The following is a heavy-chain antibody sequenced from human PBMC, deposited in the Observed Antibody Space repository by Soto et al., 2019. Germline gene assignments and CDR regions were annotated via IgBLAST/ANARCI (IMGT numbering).Heavy chain of an antibody. CDR1: GGTFSSYA. D-gene: IGHD2-15*01. J-gene: IGHJ4*02. Sequence: SVKVSCKASGGTFSSYAISWVRQAPGQGLEWMGGIIPIFGTANYAQKFQGRVTITADESTSTAYMELSSLRSEDTAVYYCARASGGSGSVVVAAIFDYWGQGTLVTVSS. V-gene: IGHV1-69*13. CDR3: ARASGGSGSVVVAAIFDY. CDR2: IIPIFGTA.